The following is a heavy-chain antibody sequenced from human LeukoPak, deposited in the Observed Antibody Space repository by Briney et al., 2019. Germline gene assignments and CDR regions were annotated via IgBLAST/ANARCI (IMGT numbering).Heavy chain of an antibody. CDR2: IYYSGST. D-gene: IGHD2-21*01. J-gene: IGHJ4*02. CDR3: ARDILAYFDY. CDR1: GGSISSYY. V-gene: IGHV4-59*01. Sequence: SETLSLTCTASGGSISSYYWSWIRQPPGKGLEWIGYIYYSGSTNYNPSLKSRVTISVDTSKNQFSLKLSSVTAADTAVYYCARDILAYFDYWGQGTLVTVSS.